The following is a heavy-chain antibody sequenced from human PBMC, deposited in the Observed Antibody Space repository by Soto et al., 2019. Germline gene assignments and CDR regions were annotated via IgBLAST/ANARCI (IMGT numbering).Heavy chain of an antibody. D-gene: IGHD3-22*01. CDR3: ARDRGPSSGYYPYWFDP. CDR1: GGTFSSYA. J-gene: IGHJ5*02. V-gene: IGHV1-69*13. CDR2: IIPIFGTA. Sequence: SVKVSCEASGGTFSSYAITWVRQAPGQGLEWMGGIIPIFGTANYAQKFQARVTITADESTSTAYMELSSLRSEDTAVYYCARDRGPSSGYYPYWFDPWGQGTLVTVSS.